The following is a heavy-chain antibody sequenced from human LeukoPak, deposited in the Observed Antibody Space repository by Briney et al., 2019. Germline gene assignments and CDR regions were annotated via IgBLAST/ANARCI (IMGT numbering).Heavy chain of an antibody. CDR1: GLTVKNNY. J-gene: IGHJ2*01. CDR2: LYSGGDI. Sequence: GGSLRLSCAAAGLTVKNNYMAWVRQPRGKGMEWVSVLYSGGDIYYADSVKGRFTISRDNSKNMLYLQMNSLRAEETAVYYCATSPTTGNIYFDLWGRGTLVTVSS. V-gene: IGHV3-66*01. D-gene: IGHD1-1*01. CDR3: ATSPTTGNIYFDL.